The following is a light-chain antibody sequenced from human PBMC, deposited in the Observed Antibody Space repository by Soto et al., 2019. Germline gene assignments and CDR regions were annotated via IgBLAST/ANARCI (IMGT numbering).Light chain of an antibody. J-gene: IGLJ2*01. V-gene: IGLV4-69*01. Sequence: QPVLTQSPAASASLGASVKLTCTLSSGHSSHAIAWHQQQPEKGPRYLMKLNSDGSHTKGDGIPDRFSGSSSGAERYLTISSLQSEDEADYYCQTWGTGIYVVFGGGTKLTVL. CDR3: QTWGTGIYVV. CDR1: SGHSSHA. CDR2: LNSDGSH.